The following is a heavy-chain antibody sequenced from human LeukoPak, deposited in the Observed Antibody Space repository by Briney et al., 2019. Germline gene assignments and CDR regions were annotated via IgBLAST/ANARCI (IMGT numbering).Heavy chain of an antibody. Sequence: ASVKVSCKASGYTFTGFYMHWVRQAPGQGLEWMGWINPNSGGTNYAQKFQGRVTMTRDTSISTAYMELSRLRSDDTAVYYCARGPYGSGSRVVDYWGQGALVTVSS. CDR3: ARGPYGSGSRVVDY. D-gene: IGHD3-10*01. CDR2: INPNSGGT. CDR1: GYTFTGFY. V-gene: IGHV1-2*02. J-gene: IGHJ4*02.